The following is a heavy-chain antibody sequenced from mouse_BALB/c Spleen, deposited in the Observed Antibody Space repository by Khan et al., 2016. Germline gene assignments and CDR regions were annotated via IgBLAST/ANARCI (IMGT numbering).Heavy chain of an antibody. J-gene: IGHJ3*01. CDR3: SSDYDGFAY. CDR1: GLSLTGYG. V-gene: IGHV2-6-7*01. D-gene: IGHD2-12*01. Sequence: QVQLKESGPGLVAPSQSLSITCTVSGLSLTGYGVNWVRQPPGKGLEWLGKIWADGRTDYNSALKSRVSINKDNSKSQVVLKRNSLQTDDTANYYCSSDYDGFAYWGQGTLVIVSA. CDR2: IWADGRT.